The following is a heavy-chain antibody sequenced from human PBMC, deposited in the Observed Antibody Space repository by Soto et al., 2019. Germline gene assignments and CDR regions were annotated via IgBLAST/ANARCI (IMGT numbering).Heavy chain of an antibody. CDR1: GFTFSDYY. CDR3: ASDWVYLSEQHLVLVYFQH. J-gene: IGHJ1*01. V-gene: IGHV3-11*01. D-gene: IGHD2-8*02. Sequence: QVQLVESGGGLVKPGGSLRLSCAASGFTFSDYYMSWIRQAPGKGLEWVSYISSSGSTIYYADSVKGRFTISRDNAKNSLYLQMNSLRAEEAAVYYCASDWVYLSEQHLVLVYFQHWGQGTLVTVSS. CDR2: ISSSGSTI.